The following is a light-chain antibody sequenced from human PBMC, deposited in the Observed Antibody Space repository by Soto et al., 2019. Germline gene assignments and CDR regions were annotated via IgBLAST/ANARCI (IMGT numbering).Light chain of an antibody. V-gene: IGKV3-15*01. CDR2: GAP. CDR3: QQYNNWWT. J-gene: IGKJ1*01. CDR1: QSVSSN. Sequence: EILMTQSPATLSVSPGERATLSCIASQSVSSNLAWYQQKPGQAPRLLIYGAPTRATGIPARFSGSGSGTEFTLTISSLQSEDFAVYYCQQYNNWWTFGQGTKVDI.